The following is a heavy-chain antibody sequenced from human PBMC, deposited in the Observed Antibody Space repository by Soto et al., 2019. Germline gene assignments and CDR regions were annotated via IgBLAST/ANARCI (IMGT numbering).Heavy chain of an antibody. V-gene: IGHV1-45*02. J-gene: IGHJ5*02. D-gene: IGHD3-16*01. CDR1: GYTFTYRY. CDR2: ITPFNGNT. Sequence: QMQLVQSGAEVKKTGSSVKVSCKASGYTFTYRYLHWVRQAPGHALEWMGWITPFNGNTNYAQKFQDRVTITRDRSMSTAYMELSSLRSEDTAMYYCASSGARLGVWFDPWGQGTLVTVSS. CDR3: ASSGARLGVWFDP.